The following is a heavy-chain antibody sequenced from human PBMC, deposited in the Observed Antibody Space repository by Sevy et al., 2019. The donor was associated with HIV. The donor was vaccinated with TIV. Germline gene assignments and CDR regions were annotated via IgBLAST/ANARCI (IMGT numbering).Heavy chain of an antibody. V-gene: IGHV4-61*02. CDR2: INTSGST. CDR1: GGSISSGNYY. CDR3: ARIRLQVDP. Sequence: SETLSLTCTVSGGSISSGNYYWSWIRQPAGKGLEWIGRINTSGSTNYNPSLKSRVTMSVDTSKNHFSLKLSSVTAADTAVYYCARIRLQVDPWGQGTLVTVSS. D-gene: IGHD4-17*01. J-gene: IGHJ5*02.